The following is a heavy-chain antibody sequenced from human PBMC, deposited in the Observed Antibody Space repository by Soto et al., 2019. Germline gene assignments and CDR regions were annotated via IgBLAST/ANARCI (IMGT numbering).Heavy chain of an antibody. D-gene: IGHD2-15*01. J-gene: IGHJ6*03. Sequence: GGSLRLSCAASGFTFSDYYMSWIRQAPGKGLEWVSYISSSGSTIYYADSVKGRFTISRDNAKNSLYLQMNSLRAEDTAVYYCARAGVCSGGSCYSDYYYYYYYMDVWGKGTTVTVSS. CDR1: GFTFSDYY. CDR2: ISSSGSTI. V-gene: IGHV3-11*01. CDR3: ARAGVCSGGSCYSDYYYYYYYMDV.